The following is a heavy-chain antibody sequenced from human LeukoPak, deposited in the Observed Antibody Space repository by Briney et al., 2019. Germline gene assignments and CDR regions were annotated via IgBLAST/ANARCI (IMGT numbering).Heavy chain of an antibody. D-gene: IGHD6-13*01. CDR1: GYSFSSYW. Sequence: GESLKISCKGSGYSFSSYWIGWVRQMPGKGLEWMGITYPGDSDTRYSPSFQGQVTISADKSISTAYLQWSSLKASDTAIYYRVRLLGYSSDYWGQGTLVTVSS. CDR3: VRLLGYSSDY. CDR2: TYPGDSDT. J-gene: IGHJ4*02. V-gene: IGHV5-51*01.